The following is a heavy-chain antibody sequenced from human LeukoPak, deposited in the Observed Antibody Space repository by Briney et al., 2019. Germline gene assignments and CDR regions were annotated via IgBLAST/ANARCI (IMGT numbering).Heavy chain of an antibody. CDR2: ISGSSSTI. Sequence: PGGSLRLSCAASGFTFSTYSMNWVRQAPGKGLEWISYISGSSSTIYYADSMKGRFTISRDNAKNSLYLQMNSLRDEDTAVYFCARDRFYAFDIWAQGTMVTVSS. J-gene: IGHJ3*02. CDR3: ARDRFYAFDI. CDR1: GFTFSTYS. V-gene: IGHV3-48*02.